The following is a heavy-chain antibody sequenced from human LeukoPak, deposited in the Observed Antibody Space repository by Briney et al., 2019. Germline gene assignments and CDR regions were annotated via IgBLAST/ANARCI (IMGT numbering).Heavy chain of an antibody. V-gene: IGHV3-21*01. J-gene: IGHJ4*02. CDR2: ISSGSSHI. Sequence: GGSLRLSCAASGFTFSTHSMSRVRQAPGKRLEWVSSISSGSSHIYYADSMKGRFTISRDNAKNSLFLQMNSLRAEDTAVYYCARDFRTQLDGYSPPYHFDYWGQGALVTVSA. CDR3: ARDFRTQLDGYSPPYHFDY. CDR1: GFTFSTHS. D-gene: IGHD5-24*01.